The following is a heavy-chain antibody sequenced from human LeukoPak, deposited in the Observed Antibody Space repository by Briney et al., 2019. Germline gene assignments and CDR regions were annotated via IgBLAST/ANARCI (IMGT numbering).Heavy chain of an antibody. D-gene: IGHD5-24*01. CDR1: GGSISSGDSY. CDR2: IHYSGST. V-gene: IGHV4-31*03. CDR3: ARGLSGYNNYFDY. Sequence: PSETLSLTCTVSGGSISSGDSYWSWIRQHPGKGLEWIGNIHYSGSTYYNPSLKSRVTISVDTSKNHFSLKLSSVTAADTAVYYCARGLSGYNNYFDYWGQGTLVTVSS. J-gene: IGHJ4*02.